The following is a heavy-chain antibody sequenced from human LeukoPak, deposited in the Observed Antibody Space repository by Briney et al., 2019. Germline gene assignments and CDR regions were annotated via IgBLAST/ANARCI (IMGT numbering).Heavy chain of an antibody. V-gene: IGHV3-9*01. CDR2: ISRNSASV. CDR3: AKDYGYSSSWYDY. CDR1: GFTFDDYG. J-gene: IGHJ4*02. Sequence: SLRLSCEASGFTFDDYGMHWVRQAPGKGLEWVSTISRNSASVGYVDSVKGRFTISRDNAKKTLYLQMNSLRPEDTALYYCAKDYGYSSSWYDYWGQGTLVTVSS. D-gene: IGHD6-13*01.